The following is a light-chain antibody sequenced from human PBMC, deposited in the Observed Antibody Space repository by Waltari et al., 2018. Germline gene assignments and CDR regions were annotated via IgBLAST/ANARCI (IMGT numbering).Light chain of an antibody. CDR3: HQYDNWPFT. Sequence: IVLTQSPATLSLSPGERATLSCRASQSLSSYLAWYQQKPGQPPRLVIYDTSHRAAGIPPRFSGSGSGTDFTLIISSLQSEDFADYYCHQYDNWPFTFGRGTKLEI. CDR2: DTS. CDR1: QSLSSY. V-gene: IGKV3-11*01. J-gene: IGKJ2*01.